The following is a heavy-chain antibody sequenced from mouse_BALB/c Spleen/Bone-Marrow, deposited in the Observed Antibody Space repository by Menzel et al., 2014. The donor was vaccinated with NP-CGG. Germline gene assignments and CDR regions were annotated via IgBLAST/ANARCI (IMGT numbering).Heavy chain of an antibody. D-gene: IGHD4-1*01. CDR3: ARQLAYAMDY. Sequence: EVKLEESGGGLVQPGGSLKLSCATSGFTFSDYYMYWVRQTPEKRLEWVAYITKGGGSTYYPDTVKGRFTISGDNAKNTLYLQMSRLKSEDTAMYYCARQLAYAMDYWGQGTSVTVSS. CDR2: ITKGGGST. V-gene: IGHV5-12*02. J-gene: IGHJ4*01. CDR1: GFTFSDYY.